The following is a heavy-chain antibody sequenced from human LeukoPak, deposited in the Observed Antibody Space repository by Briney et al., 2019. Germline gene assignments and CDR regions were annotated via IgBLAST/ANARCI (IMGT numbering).Heavy chain of an antibody. Sequence: GGSLRLSCAASGFTFSSYATSWVRQAPGKGLEWVSAISGSGGSTYYADSVKGRFTISRDNSKNTLYLQMNSLRAEDTAVYYCAKTGSSSWYYFDYWGQGTLVTVSS. D-gene: IGHD6-13*01. CDR3: AKTGSSSWYYFDY. J-gene: IGHJ4*02. V-gene: IGHV3-23*01. CDR1: GFTFSSYA. CDR2: ISGSGGST.